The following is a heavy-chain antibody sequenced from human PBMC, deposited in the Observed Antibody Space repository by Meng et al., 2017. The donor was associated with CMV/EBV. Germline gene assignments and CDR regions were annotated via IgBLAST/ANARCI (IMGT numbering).Heavy chain of an antibody. Sequence: SVKVSCKASGGTFSSYTISWVRQAPGHGREWMGRIIPILGIANYAQKFQGRVTITADKSTSTAYMELSSLRSEDTAVYYCARTRGGYSSSWYLDYWGQGTLVTVSS. CDR2: IIPILGIA. CDR3: ARTRGGYSSSWYLDY. D-gene: IGHD6-13*01. V-gene: IGHV1-69*02. CDR1: GGTFSSYT. J-gene: IGHJ4*02.